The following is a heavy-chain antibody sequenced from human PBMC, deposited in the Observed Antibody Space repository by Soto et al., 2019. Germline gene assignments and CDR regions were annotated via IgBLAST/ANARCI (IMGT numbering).Heavy chain of an antibody. CDR1: GGTFSSYA. CDR3: ARDKGQWRKANPLFQH. Sequence: ASVKVSCKASGGTFSSYAISWVRQAPGQGLEWMGGIIPIFGTANYAQKFQGRVTITADESTSTAYMELSSLRSEDTAVYYCARDKGQWRKANPLFQHWGQGTLVTVSS. J-gene: IGHJ1*01. CDR2: IIPIFGTA. D-gene: IGHD6-19*01. V-gene: IGHV1-69*13.